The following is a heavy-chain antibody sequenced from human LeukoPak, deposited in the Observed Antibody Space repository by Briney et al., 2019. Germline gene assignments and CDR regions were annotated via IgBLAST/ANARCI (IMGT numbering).Heavy chain of an antibody. J-gene: IGHJ3*02. V-gene: IGHV4-59*08. D-gene: IGHD3-22*01. CDR1: GGSISSYY. CDR3: AGRDYYDSSGFAFDI. CDR2: IYYSGST. Sequence: SETLSLTCTVSGGSISSYYWSWIRQPPGKGLEWIGYIYYSGSTNYNPSLKSRVTISVDTSKNQFSLKLSSVTAADTAVYYCAGRDYYDSSGFAFDIWGQGTMVTVSS.